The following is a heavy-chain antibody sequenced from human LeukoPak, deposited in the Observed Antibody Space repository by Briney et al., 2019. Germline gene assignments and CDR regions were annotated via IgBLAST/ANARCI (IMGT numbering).Heavy chain of an antibody. J-gene: IGHJ4*02. Sequence: GGSLRLSCAASGFTFSIKWMSWVRQAPGKGLEWVANIKVDGDERNYVDSVKGRFTISRDNAKNSLYLQMNSLRAEGTAVYYCVRGGPFGSFDYWGQGTLVSVSS. D-gene: IGHD3-10*01. V-gene: IGHV3-7*03. CDR3: VRGGPFGSFDY. CDR1: GFTFSIKW. CDR2: IKVDGDER.